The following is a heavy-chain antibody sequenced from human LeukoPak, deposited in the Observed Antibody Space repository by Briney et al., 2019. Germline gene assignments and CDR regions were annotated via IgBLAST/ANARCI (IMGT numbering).Heavy chain of an antibody. CDR1: GFTFSNYW. CDR3: VRSLRSADF. V-gene: IGHV3-74*01. J-gene: IGHJ4*02. CDR2: ISTDGSQT. Sequence: GGSLRLACEASGFTFSNYWMHWVRQAPGKGLMWVSQISTDGSQTFYADSVKGRFTISRDNAKNTLFLQMDSLRPEDTAVYYCVRSLRSADFWGQGTLVTVSS.